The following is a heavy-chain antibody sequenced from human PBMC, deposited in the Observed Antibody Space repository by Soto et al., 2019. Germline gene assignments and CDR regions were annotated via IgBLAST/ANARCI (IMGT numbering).Heavy chain of an antibody. J-gene: IGHJ2*01. D-gene: IGHD2-8*02. CDR1: GFTFSSSS. CDR2: ISGTSDYI. CDR3: ARDTGYFDL. V-gene: IGHV3-21*01. Sequence: PGGSLRLSCAASGFTFSSSSMNWVRQAPGKGLEWVSSISGTSDYIDYADSVKGRFTISRDNAKNSLYLQMNSLRAEDTAVYYCARDTGYFDLWGRGTLVTVSS.